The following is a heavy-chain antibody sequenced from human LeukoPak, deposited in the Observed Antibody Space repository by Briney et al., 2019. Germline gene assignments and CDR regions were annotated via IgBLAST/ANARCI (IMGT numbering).Heavy chain of an antibody. CDR2: IYYRGSN. J-gene: IGHJ4*02. D-gene: IGHD3-22*01. V-gene: IGHV4-39*01. CDR1: GGSISSSSYY. Sequence: PSETLSLTCTVSGGSISSSSYYWGWIRQPPGKGLEWIGSIYYRGSNYYNPSLKSRVTMSVDTSKYLFSLNLSSVSAADSAVYYCARLYYDSSGYYQICYFDYWGQGTLVTVSS. CDR3: ARLYYDSSGYYQICYFDY.